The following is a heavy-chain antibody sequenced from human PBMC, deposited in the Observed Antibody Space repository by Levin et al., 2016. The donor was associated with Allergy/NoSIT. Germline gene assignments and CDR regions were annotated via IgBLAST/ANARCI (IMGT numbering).Heavy chain of an antibody. Sequence: GESLKISCAASGFTFSSYAMHWVRQAPGKGLEWVAVISYDGSNKYYADSVKGRFTISRDNSKNTLYLQMNSLRAEDTAVYYCARDQATKEVYGMDVWGQGTTVTVSS. CDR1: GFTFSSYA. CDR3: ARDQATKEVYGMDV. CDR2: ISYDGSNK. D-gene: IGHD5-12*01. J-gene: IGHJ6*02. V-gene: IGHV3-30-3*01.